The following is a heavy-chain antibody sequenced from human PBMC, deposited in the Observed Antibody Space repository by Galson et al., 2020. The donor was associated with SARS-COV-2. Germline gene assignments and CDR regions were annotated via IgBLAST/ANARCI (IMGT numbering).Heavy chain of an antibody. J-gene: IGHJ4*02. CDR3: ARQGGYRYDLLYYFDY. CDR2: IYYSGST. Sequence: SETLSLTCTVSGGSISSYYWSWIRQPPGKGLEWIGYIYYSGSTNYNPSLKSRVTISVDTSKNQFSLKLSSVTAADTAVYYCARQGGYRYDLLYYFDYWGQGTLVTVSS. V-gene: IGHV4-59*01. D-gene: IGHD5-12*01. CDR1: GGSISSYY.